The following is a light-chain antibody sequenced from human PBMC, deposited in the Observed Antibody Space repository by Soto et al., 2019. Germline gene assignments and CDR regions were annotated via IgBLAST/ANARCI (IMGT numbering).Light chain of an antibody. CDR2: DVN. J-gene: IGLJ1*01. Sequence: SVLTQPRSVSGSPGQSVTISCSGTSSDVGGYNYVSWYQQHPGKAPKLMIYDVNKRPSGVPDRFSGSKSDNTASLIISGLQAEDEADYYCCSYAGSYTYVFGTGTKVTVL. CDR3: CSYAGSYTYV. CDR1: SSDVGGYNY. V-gene: IGLV2-11*01.